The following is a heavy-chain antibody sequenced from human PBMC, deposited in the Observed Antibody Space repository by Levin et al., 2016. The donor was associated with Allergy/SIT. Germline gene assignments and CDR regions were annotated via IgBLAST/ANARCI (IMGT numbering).Heavy chain of an antibody. J-gene: IGHJ5*02. CDR3: AREARPIAARRFNWFDP. Sequence: WVRQAPGQGLEWMGWINPNSGGTNYAQKFQGRVTMTRDTSISTAYMELSRLRSDDTAVYYCAREARPIAARRFNWFDPWGQGTLVTVSS. CDR2: INPNSGGT. D-gene: IGHD6-6*01. V-gene: IGHV1-2*02.